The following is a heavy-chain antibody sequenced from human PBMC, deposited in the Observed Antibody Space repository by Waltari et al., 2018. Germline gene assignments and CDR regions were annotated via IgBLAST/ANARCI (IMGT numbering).Heavy chain of an antibody. CDR2: IKRKADGGTT. J-gene: IGHJ4*02. D-gene: IGHD6-6*01. V-gene: IGHV3-15*01. CDR3: TTGIEYSSSSIYFDS. CDR1: GFTFTNAW. Sequence: EVQLVESGGGLVKPGESLRLSCAASGFTFTNAWMTWVRQAPGKGLDWVGRIKRKADGGTTDYAAAVKGRFTISRDDSKNTLYLQMNSLKAEDTAVYYCTTGIEYSSSSIYFDSWGQGTLVTVSS.